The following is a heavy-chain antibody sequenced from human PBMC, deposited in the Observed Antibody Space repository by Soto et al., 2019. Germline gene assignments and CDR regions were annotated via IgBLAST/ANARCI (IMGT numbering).Heavy chain of an antibody. Sequence: LRLSCVVSGLTFSDYGFHWVRQAPGKGLDWVAAISYDGSFVYYADSVRGRFTISRDNSRNTLDLQMNTLRHEDTAVYYCAKERGRNRNFAMDAWGQGTSVTVSS. CDR2: ISYDGSFV. D-gene: IGHD1-1*01. J-gene: IGHJ6*02. CDR1: GLTFSDYG. V-gene: IGHV3-30*18. CDR3: AKERGRNRNFAMDA.